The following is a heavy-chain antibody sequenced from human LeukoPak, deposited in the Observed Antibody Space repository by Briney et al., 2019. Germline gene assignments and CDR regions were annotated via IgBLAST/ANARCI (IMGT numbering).Heavy chain of an antibody. J-gene: IGHJ4*02. CDR1: GFTFSSYW. CDR3: AKIIGLTDSSSWNPGDY. Sequence: GGSLRLSCAASGFTFSSYWMSWVRQAPGKGLEWVSAISGSGGSTYYADSVKGRFTISRDNSKNTLYLQMNSLRAEDTAVYYCAKIIGLTDSSSWNPGDYWGQGTLVTVSS. D-gene: IGHD6-13*01. V-gene: IGHV3-23*01. CDR2: ISGSGGST.